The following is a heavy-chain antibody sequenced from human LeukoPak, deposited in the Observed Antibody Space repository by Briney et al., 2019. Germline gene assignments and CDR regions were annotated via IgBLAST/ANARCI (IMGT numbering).Heavy chain of an antibody. CDR3: AKDGGRWAFDL. CDR2: ITESGDRT. J-gene: IGHJ3*01. V-gene: IGHV3-23*01. Sequence: GGSLRLSCAASGFTFRSYGMSCVRQAPGKGLEWVSTITESGDRTFYADSVKGRFTISRDLSKNTLYLQMSSLRAEDTALYYCAKDGGRWAFDLWGQGTMVIVSS. D-gene: IGHD3-10*01. CDR1: GFTFRSYG.